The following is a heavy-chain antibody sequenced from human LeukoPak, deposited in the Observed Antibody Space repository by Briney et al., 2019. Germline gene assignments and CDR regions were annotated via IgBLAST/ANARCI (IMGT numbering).Heavy chain of an antibody. D-gene: IGHD4-17*01. Sequence: SETLSLTCTVSGGSISSYYWSWIRQPPGKGLEWIGYIYYSGSTNYNPSLESRVTISVDTSKNQFSLKLSSVTAADTAVYYCARLSGDYGDYDYWGQGTLVTVSS. V-gene: IGHV4-59*08. CDR1: GGSISSYY. CDR3: ARLSGDYGDYDY. J-gene: IGHJ4*02. CDR2: IYYSGST.